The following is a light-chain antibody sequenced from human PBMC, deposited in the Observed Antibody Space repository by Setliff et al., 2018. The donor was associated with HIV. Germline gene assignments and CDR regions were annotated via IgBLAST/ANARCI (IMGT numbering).Light chain of an antibody. CDR2: EVS. CDR3: XSYXSNXXYV. V-gene: IGLV2-14*01. Sequence: QXXSVSGAPYQSITISCTGTNSDVGGYNYVSWYQQYPGKAPKLMIYEVSNRPSGVSNRFSGSKSGSTAFLTIXXLQAEDEAEYXXXSYXSNXXYVVGTGXXXTVL. J-gene: IGLJ1*01. CDR1: NSDVGGYNY.